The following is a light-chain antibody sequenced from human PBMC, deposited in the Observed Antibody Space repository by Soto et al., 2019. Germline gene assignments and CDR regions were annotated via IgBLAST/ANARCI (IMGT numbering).Light chain of an antibody. CDR1: QSVDSK. CDR2: DAS. Sequence: EIVMTQSPATLSVSPGERAIFSCRASQSVDSKLAWYQQKLGQAPRLLIYDASTRATGIPARFSGSGSGTEFTLTISSLQSEDFAIYDCQQYYVWNTFGGGTKVEIK. J-gene: IGKJ4*01. CDR3: QQYYVWNT. V-gene: IGKV3D-15*01.